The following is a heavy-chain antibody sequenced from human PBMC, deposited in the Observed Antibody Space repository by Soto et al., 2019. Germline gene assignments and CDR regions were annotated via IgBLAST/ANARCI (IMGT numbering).Heavy chain of an antibody. CDR3: ARAQNYDYIWGSYRDDDAFAI. CDR2: ISSSSSYI. V-gene: IGHV3-21*01. J-gene: IGHJ3*02. Sequence: GGSLRLSCAASGFTFSSYSMNWVRQAPGKGLKRVSSISSSSSYIYYADSVKGRFTISRDNAKNSLYLQMNSLRAEDTAVYYCARAQNYDYIWGSYRDDDAFAIWGQGTMVTVSS. CDR1: GFTFSSYS. D-gene: IGHD3-16*02.